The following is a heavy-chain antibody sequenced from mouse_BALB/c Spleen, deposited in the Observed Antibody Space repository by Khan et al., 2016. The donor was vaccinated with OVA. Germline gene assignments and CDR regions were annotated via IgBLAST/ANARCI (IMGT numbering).Heavy chain of an antibody. Sequence: EVELVESGGDLVKPEGSLKLSCAASGFTFSTYGMSWVRQTPDKRLEWVATISSGGSYTYYPDSVQGRFTISRDNAKNTLYLQMSSLKSEDTARFYGARLAYYYDSEGFAYWGQGTLVTVSA. CDR2: ISSGGSYT. CDR1: GFTFSTYG. V-gene: IGHV5-6*01. CDR3: ARLAYYYDSEGFAY. J-gene: IGHJ3*01. D-gene: IGHD1-1*01.